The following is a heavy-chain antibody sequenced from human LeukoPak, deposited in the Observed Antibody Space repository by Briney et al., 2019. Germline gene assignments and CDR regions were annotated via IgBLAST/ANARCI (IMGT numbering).Heavy chain of an antibody. CDR2: IIPIFGTA. CDR3: ARVSIAAAAHYGMDV. V-gene: IGHV1-69*13. CDR1: GGTFSSYA. Sequence: SVKVPCKASGGTFSSYAISWVRQAPGQGLEWMGGIIPIFGTANYAQKFQGRVTITADESTSTAYMELSSLRSEDTAVYYCARVSIAAAAHYGMDVWGKGTTVTVSS. D-gene: IGHD6-13*01. J-gene: IGHJ6*04.